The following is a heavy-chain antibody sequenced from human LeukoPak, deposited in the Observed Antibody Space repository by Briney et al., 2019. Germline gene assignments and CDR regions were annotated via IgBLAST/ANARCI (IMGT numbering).Heavy chain of an antibody. D-gene: IGHD2-2*01. J-gene: IGHJ6*03. Sequence: GGSLRLSCAASGFTFSNAWMSWVRQAPGKGLEWVAFIRYDGSNKYYADSVKGRFTISRDNSKNTLYLQMNSLRAEDTAVYYCAKDTYYCSSTSCYYYYYYMDVWGKGTTVTVSS. CDR1: GFTFSNAW. CDR2: IRYDGSNK. CDR3: AKDTYYCSSTSCYYYYYYMDV. V-gene: IGHV3-30*02.